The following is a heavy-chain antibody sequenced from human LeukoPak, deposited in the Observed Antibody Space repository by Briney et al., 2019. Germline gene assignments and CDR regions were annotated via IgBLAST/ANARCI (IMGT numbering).Heavy chain of an antibody. CDR3: ARVERVPAALNYYYYYYYMDV. V-gene: IGHV4-4*07. CDR2: IYTSGST. Sequence: SETLSLTCTVSGGSISSYYWSWIRQPAGKGLEWIGRIYTSGSTNYNPSLKSRVTMSVDTSKNQFSLKLSSVTAANTAVYYCARVERVPAALNYYYYYYYMDVWGKGTTVTVSS. D-gene: IGHD2-2*01. CDR1: GGSISSYY. J-gene: IGHJ6*03.